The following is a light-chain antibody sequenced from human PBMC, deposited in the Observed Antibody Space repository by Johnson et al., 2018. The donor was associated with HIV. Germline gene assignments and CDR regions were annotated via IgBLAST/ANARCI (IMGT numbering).Light chain of an antibody. Sequence: QSVLTQPPSVSAASGQRVDISCSGSSSNIENNYLSWYQQLPHTAPRLLISDNNKRPSGIPDRFSGSKSGTSATLGITGLRTGDEADYYCGTWDSSLRTGFFGTGTKVTVL. CDR2: DNN. V-gene: IGLV1-51*01. J-gene: IGLJ1*01. CDR3: GTWDSSLRTGF. CDR1: SSNIENNY.